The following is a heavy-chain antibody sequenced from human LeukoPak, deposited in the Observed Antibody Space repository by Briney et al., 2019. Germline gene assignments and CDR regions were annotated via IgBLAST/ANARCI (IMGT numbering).Heavy chain of an antibody. J-gene: IGHJ4*02. D-gene: IGHD3-22*01. CDR1: GFTFSSCA. CDR3: ARDRHKYNYDSGGYPPY. CDR2: ISGSGDST. Sequence: GGSLRLSCAASGFTFSSCAMSWVRQAPGKGLEWVSAISGSGDSTYYADSVKGRFTISRDNAKNSLYLQMDTLRAEDTAVYYCARDRHKYNYDSGGYPPYWGQGTLVTVSS. V-gene: IGHV3-23*01.